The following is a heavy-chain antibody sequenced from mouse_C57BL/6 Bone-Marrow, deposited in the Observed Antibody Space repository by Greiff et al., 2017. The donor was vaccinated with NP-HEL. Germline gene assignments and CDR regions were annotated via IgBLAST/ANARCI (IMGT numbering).Heavy chain of an antibody. V-gene: IGHV5-6*01. D-gene: IGHD2-4*01. J-gene: IGHJ3*01. CDR1: GFTFSSYG. CDR2: ISSGGSYT. Sequence: EVKLVESGGDLVKPGGSLKLSCAASGFTFSSYGMSWVRQTPDKRLEWVATISSGGSYTYYPDSVKGRFTISRDNAKNTLYLQMSSLKSEDTAMEYCASSYDDDVGWCAYGGQGTLVTVSA. CDR3: ASSYDDDVGWCAY.